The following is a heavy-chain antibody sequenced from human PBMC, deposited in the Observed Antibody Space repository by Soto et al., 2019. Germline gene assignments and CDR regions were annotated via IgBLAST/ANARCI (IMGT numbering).Heavy chain of an antibody. D-gene: IGHD3-22*01. J-gene: IGHJ4*02. CDR2: MNPNSGNT. Sequence: QVQLVQSGAEVKKPGASVKVSCKASGYTFTSYDINWVRQATGQGLEWMGWMNPNSGNTGYAQKFQGRVTMTRNTSISTAYMELSSLRSEATAVYSCARCPYYERIFDYWGQGTLVTVSS. CDR1: GYTFTSYD. CDR3: ARCPYYERIFDY. V-gene: IGHV1-8*01.